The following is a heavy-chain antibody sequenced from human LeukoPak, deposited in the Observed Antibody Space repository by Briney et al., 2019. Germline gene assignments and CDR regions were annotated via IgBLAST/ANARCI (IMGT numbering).Heavy chain of an antibody. CDR2: INHSGST. CDR1: GGSFSSYY. D-gene: IGHD2-15*01. CDR3: ARDTDRRSSPGSWFDP. Sequence: SETLSLTCAVYGGSFSSYYWSWIRQPPGKGLEWIGEINHSGSTNYNPSLRSRVTISLDTSKTQFSLRLSSVTAADTAVYYCARDTDRRSSPGSWFDPWGQGTLVTVSS. V-gene: IGHV4-34*01. J-gene: IGHJ5*02.